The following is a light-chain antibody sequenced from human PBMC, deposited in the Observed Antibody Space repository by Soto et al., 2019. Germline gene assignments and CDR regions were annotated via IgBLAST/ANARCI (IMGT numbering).Light chain of an antibody. CDR3: QQYDSFGA. V-gene: IGKV3-20*01. J-gene: IGKJ1*01. CDR2: GAS. CDR1: QSVSIN. Sequence: EIVMTQSPATLSVSPGERATLSCRASQSVSINLAWFQQKPGQAPRLLIYGASSRATGIPDRFSGSGSGTDFTLTISRLEPEDFAVYYCQQYDSFGAFGEGTKVDIK.